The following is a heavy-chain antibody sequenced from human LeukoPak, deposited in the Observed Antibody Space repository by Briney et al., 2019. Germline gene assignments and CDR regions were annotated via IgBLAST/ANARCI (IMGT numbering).Heavy chain of an antibody. CDR1: GGTFTSYA. J-gene: IGHJ4*02. CDR3: ARDSDYASDY. Sequence: SVRVSCKTSGGTFTSYAITWVRQAPGQGLEWMGKIIPISGTTNYAQKFQGRVTITTDESTSTAYMELSSLRSEDTAVYYCARDSDYASDYWGQGTLVTVSS. CDR2: IIPISGTT. D-gene: IGHD4-17*01. V-gene: IGHV1-69*05.